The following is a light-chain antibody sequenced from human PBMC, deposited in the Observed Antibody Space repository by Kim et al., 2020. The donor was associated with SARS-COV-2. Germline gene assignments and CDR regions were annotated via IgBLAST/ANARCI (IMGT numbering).Light chain of an antibody. CDR3: HQSSMVPQT. J-gene: IGKJ1*01. CDR1: QSAANN. CDR2: YAS. V-gene: IGKV6-21*02. Sequence: EIVLTQSPDFQSVTPKEKVTITCRASQSAANNLHWYQQKPNQSPKLLIKYASQSISGVPSRFSGSGYGRDFTLTINSLEAEDAATYYCHQSSMVPQTFGQGTKVDIK.